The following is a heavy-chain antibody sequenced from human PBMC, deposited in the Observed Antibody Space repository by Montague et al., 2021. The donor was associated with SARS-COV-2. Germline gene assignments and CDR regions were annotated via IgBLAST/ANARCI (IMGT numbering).Heavy chain of an antibody. J-gene: IGHJ6*03. CDR1: GGSFSGYY. CDR2: INHGGNT. D-gene: IGHD2-15*01. CDR3: ARLRDGVVPSPILGIGPYFTYYYMDV. Sequence: SETLSLTCAVHGGSFSGYYWKLIRQPAGKGLEWIGEINHGGNTNYNPSLKSRLTISVDTSKNQFSLKLTSVAATDTAVYYCARLRDGVVPSPILGIGPYFTYYYMDVWGKGTTVTVSS. V-gene: IGHV4-34*01.